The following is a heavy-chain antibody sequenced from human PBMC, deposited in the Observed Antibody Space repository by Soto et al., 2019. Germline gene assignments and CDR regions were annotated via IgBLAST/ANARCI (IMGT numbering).Heavy chain of an antibody. Sequence: PSETLSLTCTVSGGSMSSYYWSWIRQSPGKGLQYIGYIYNSGRTNYNPSLKSRVTISVDTSKNQFSLKLSSVTAADTAVYYCARRYGYSFDYWGQGTLVTVSS. CDR1: GGSMSSYY. V-gene: IGHV4-59*08. J-gene: IGHJ4*02. D-gene: IGHD1-1*01. CDR2: IYNSGRT. CDR3: ARRYGYSFDY.